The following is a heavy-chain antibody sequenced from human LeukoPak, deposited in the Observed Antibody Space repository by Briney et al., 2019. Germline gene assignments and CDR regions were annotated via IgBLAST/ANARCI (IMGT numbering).Heavy chain of an antibody. CDR3: ARTERYSGSYYDGHDFDY. CDR1: GFTFSSYW. D-gene: IGHD1-26*01. J-gene: IGHJ4*02. V-gene: IGHV3-7*01. Sequence: GGSLRLSCAASGFTFSSYWMSWVRQAPGRGLEWVANIKQDGSEKYYVDSVKGRFTISRDNAKNSLYLQMNSLRAEDTAVYYCARTERYSGSYYDGHDFDYWGQGTLVTVSS. CDR2: IKQDGSEK.